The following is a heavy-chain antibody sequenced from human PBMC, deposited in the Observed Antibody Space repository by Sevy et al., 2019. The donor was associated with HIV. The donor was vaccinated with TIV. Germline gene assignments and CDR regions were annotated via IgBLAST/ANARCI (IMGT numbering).Heavy chain of an antibody. CDR2: IYITGDN. D-gene: IGHD2-21*02. Sequence: SETLSLTCTVSGGSINNYYWSWIRQPVGKGLEWIGRIYITGDNNYNPSLNSRVTMSVDTSKNQFSLKLKSVTAADTAVYYCARDLVPGVSEGDDAFDIWGQGTMVTVSS. J-gene: IGHJ3*02. CDR1: GGSINNYY. CDR3: ARDLVPGVSEGDDAFDI. V-gene: IGHV4-4*07.